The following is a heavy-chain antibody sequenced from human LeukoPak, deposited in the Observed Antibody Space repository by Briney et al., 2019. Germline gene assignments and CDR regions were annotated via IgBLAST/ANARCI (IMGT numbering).Heavy chain of an antibody. Sequence: GGSLRLSCAASAFTFSNYNMNWVRQAPGKGLEWVSSISSSTTYIFYADSVEGRFTITRDNAKNSLYLQMNSLSADDTAVYYCARGTEMATMGSWFDPWGQGTLVTVSS. D-gene: IGHD5-24*01. CDR3: ARGTEMATMGSWFDP. CDR1: AFTFSNYN. CDR2: ISSSTTYI. V-gene: IGHV3-21*01. J-gene: IGHJ5*02.